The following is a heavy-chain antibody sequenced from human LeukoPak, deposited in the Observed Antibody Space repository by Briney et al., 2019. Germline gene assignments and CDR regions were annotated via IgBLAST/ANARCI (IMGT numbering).Heavy chain of an antibody. J-gene: IGHJ6*03. CDR3: ARLYPTMVRGVILINYYYYYMDV. V-gene: IGHV4-34*01. Sequence: PSETLSLTCAVYGGSFSGYYWSWIRQPPGKGLEWIGEINHSGSTNYNPSLKSRVTISVDTSKNQFSLKLSSVTAADTAVYYCARLYPTMVRGVILINYYYYYMDVWGKGTTVTISS. CDR1: GGSFSGYY. D-gene: IGHD3-10*01. CDR2: INHSGST.